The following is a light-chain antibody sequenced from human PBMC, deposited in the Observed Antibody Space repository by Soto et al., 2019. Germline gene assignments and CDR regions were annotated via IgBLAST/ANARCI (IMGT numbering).Light chain of an antibody. CDR1: NIGGKS. V-gene: IGLV3-21*04. CDR2: YDS. Sequence: SYELTQPPSVSVAPGTTARITCGGNNIGGKSVHWYQLKPGQAPALVMYYDSDRPSGIPERISGSNSGNTATLTISSVEAGDEADYYCQVWDSTSDHVVFGGGTKLTVL. CDR3: QVWDSTSDHVV. J-gene: IGLJ2*01.